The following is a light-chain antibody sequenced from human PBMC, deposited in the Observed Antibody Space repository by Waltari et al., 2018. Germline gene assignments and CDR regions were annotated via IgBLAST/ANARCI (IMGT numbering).Light chain of an antibody. CDR2: EVS. CDR1: SSDVGGYNY. J-gene: IGLJ2*01. V-gene: IGLV2-8*01. Sequence: QSALTQPPSASGSPGQSVAISCPGTSSDVGGYNYASWYQQPPGKAPKLIIYEVSKRPSGVPDRFSGSKSGNTASLTVSGLQADDEADFYCSSYAGSNDPVVFGGGTKLTVL. CDR3: SSYAGSNDPVV.